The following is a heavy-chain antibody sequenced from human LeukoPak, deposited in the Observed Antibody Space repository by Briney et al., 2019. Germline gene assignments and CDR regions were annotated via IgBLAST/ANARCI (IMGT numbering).Heavy chain of an antibody. V-gene: IGHV3-66*01. J-gene: IGHJ4*02. CDR1: GLTFSSYW. CDR3: ARDFYYDRAFDY. Sequence: GGSLRLSCAASGLTFSSYWMHWVRQAPGKGLEWVSVIYSGGSTYYADSVKGRFTISRDSSKNTLYLQMNSLRAEDTAVYYCARDFYYDRAFDYWGQGTLVTVSS. D-gene: IGHD3-22*01. CDR2: IYSGGST.